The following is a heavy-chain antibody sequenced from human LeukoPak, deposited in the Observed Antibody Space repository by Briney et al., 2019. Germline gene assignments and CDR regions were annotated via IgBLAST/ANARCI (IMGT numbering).Heavy chain of an antibody. J-gene: IGHJ3*01. D-gene: IGHD3-22*01. Sequence: GGSLRLSCAASGFTFDDYMMNWVRQAPGKGLEWVSSISSGSSYIYYADSVKGRFTISRDNAKNSLYLQMNSLRAEDTALYFCARDHYYDSSGYTPAGDAFDVWGQGTMVTVSS. CDR1: GFTFDDYM. V-gene: IGHV3-21*01. CDR2: ISSGSSYI. CDR3: ARDHYYDSSGYTPAGDAFDV.